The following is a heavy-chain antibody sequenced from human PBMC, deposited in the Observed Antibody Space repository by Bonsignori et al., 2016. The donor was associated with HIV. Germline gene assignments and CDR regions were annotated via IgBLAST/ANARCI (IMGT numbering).Heavy chain of an antibody. CDR3: ARWFEGFGEFFDY. J-gene: IGHJ4*02. D-gene: IGHD3-10*01. CDR1: GFTFSSYW. Sequence: GGSLRLSCAASGFTFSSYWMSWVRQAPGKGLEWVANIKQDGSEKYYVDSVKGRFTISRDNAKNSLYLQMNSLRAEDTAVYYCARWFEGFGEFFDYWGQGTLVTVSS. V-gene: IGHV3-7*03. CDR2: IKQDGSEK.